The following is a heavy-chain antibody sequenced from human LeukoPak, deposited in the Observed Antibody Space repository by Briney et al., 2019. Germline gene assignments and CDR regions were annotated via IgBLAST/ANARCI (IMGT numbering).Heavy chain of an antibody. CDR3: SEPRGYGGVIDY. V-gene: IGHV3-23*01. J-gene: IGHJ4*02. Sequence: GGSLRLSCAASGVTFSNHSMNWIRQAPGQGLEWVSGVSASGGGTFNTDSVKGRFSISRDNSKNTLYLEMNSLRPEDTALYYFSEPRGYGGVIDYWGQGTLVTVSS. D-gene: IGHD2-15*01. CDR2: VSASGGGT. CDR1: GVTFSNHS.